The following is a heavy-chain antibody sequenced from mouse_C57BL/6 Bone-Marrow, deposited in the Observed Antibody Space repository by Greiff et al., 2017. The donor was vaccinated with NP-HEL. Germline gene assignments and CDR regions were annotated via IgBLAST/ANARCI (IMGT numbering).Heavy chain of an antibody. V-gene: IGHV1-15*01. CDR2: IDPETGGT. J-gene: IGHJ1*03. D-gene: IGHD1-1*01. CDR1: GYTFTDYE. Sequence: LVESGAELVRPGASVTLSCKASGYTFTDYEMHWVKQTPVHGLEWIGAIDPETGGTAYNQKFKGKAILTADKASSTAYMKLRSLTSEDSAVYYCYYGSSYVYFDVWGTGTTVTVSS. CDR3: YYGSSYVYFDV.